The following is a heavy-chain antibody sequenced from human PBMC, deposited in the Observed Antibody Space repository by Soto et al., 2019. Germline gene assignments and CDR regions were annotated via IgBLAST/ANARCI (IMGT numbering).Heavy chain of an antibody. D-gene: IGHD2-15*01. J-gene: IGHJ4*02. Sequence: EVQLLESGGGLVQPGGSLRLSCAASGFTFGSYAMSWVRQAPGKGLEWVSDSVKGRFTISRDNSNNTLYLQMNSLRVEDTAVYYRAKDRGLGCGSCYNYWGQGILVTVSS. CDR1: GFTFGSYA. CDR3: AKDRGLGCGSCYNY. V-gene: IGHV3-23*01.